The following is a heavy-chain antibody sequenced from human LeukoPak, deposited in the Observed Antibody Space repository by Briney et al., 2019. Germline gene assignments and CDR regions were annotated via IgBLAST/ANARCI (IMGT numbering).Heavy chain of an antibody. CDR2: IWYDGSKK. J-gene: IGHJ4*02. CDR1: GFTFSNYV. Sequence: GGSLRLSCAASGFTFSNYVMHWVRQAPGKGLEWVAVIWYDGSKKYYADSVKGRFTISRDNSKNTLYLQMNSLRAEDTAVYYCARDMDHYFDYWGQGTLVTVS. CDR3: ARDMDHYFDY. V-gene: IGHV3-33*01. D-gene: IGHD3-10*01.